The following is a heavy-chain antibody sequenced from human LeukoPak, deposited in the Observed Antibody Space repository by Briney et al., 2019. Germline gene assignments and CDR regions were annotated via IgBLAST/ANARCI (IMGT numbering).Heavy chain of an antibody. CDR1: GGSISSYY. D-gene: IGHD3-9*01. V-gene: IGHV4-59*01. J-gene: IGHJ4*02. CDR2: VYYSGST. Sequence: SETLSLTCTVSGGSISSYYWSWIRQPPGRGLEWIRYVYYSGSTNYNPSLKSRVTISVDTSKNQFSLKLSSVTAADTAVYYCARGLTYYDFLTGYYTFPYFDYWGQGTLVTVSS. CDR3: ARGLTYYDFLTGYYTFPYFDY.